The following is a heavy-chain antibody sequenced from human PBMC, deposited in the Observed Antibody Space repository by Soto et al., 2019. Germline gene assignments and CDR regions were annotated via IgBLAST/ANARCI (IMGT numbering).Heavy chain of an antibody. CDR1: GFTFSSYW. CDR2: IKEDGSEK. D-gene: IGHD2-15*01. CDR3: ARARGGYRSGGSCYGVGYFDY. V-gene: IGHV3-7*03. Sequence: PGGSLRLSCEASGFTFSSYWMSWVRQAPGKGLEWVANIKEDGSEKYYVDSVKGRFTISRDNAKKSVYLQVNSLRAEDTARYYCARARGGYRSGGSCYGVGYFDYWGQGTLVTVSS. J-gene: IGHJ4*02.